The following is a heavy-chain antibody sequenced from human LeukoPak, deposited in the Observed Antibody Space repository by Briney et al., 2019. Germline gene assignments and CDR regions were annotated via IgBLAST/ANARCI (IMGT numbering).Heavy chain of an antibody. J-gene: IGHJ4*02. CDR2: IYTSGST. Sequence: SQTLPLTCTVSGGSISSATYYWSWIRQPAGKGLEWIGHIYTSGSTNYNPSLKSRVIISVDTSKNQFSLKLSSVTAADTAVYYCARNDYDTSGYYYRLWGQGTLVTVSS. CDR3: ARNDYDTSGYYYRL. D-gene: IGHD3-22*01. CDR1: GGSISSATYY. V-gene: IGHV4-61*09.